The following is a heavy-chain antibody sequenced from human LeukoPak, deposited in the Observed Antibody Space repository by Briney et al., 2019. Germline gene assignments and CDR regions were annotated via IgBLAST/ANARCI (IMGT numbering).Heavy chain of an antibody. CDR2: IYYSGST. Sequence: SETLSLTCTVSGGSISSYYWSWIRQPPGKGLEWIGYIYYSGSTNYNPSLKSRVTISVDTSKNQFSLKLSSVTAADTAVYYCARDSSSSWALRNYYYYYYMDVWGKGTTVTVSS. CDR1: GGSISSYY. V-gene: IGHV4-59*01. CDR3: ARDSSSSWALRNYYYYYYMDV. D-gene: IGHD6-13*01. J-gene: IGHJ6*03.